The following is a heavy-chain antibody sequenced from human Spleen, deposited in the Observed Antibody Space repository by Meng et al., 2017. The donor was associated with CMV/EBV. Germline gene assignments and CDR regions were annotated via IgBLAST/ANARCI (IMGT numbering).Heavy chain of an antibody. D-gene: IGHD6-6*01. Sequence: GESLKISCAASGFIVSSDNMNWVRQAPGKGLEWVSIIYIDGSTSYAASVKGRFTISRDNSKNTLYLEMTSPRPEDTAVYYCARVPYRSSSGEYFYYHGMDVWGQGTTVTVSS. CDR3: ARVPYRSSSGEYFYYHGMDV. CDR1: GFIVSSDN. CDR2: IYIDGST. J-gene: IGHJ6*02. V-gene: IGHV3-53*05.